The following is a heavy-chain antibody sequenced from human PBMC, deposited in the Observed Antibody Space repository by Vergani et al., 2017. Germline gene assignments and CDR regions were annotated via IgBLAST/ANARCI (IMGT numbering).Heavy chain of an antibody. CDR1: GFTFSDYY. CDR3: ARDPPPNIVVVVADRPGWFDP. J-gene: IGHJ5*02. Sequence: QVQLVESGGGLVKPGGSLRLSCAASGFTFSDYYMSWIRQAPGKGLEWVSYISSSGSTIYYADSVKGRFTISRDNAKNSLYLQMNSLRAEDTAVYYCARDPPPNIVVVVADRPGWFDPWGQGTLVTVSS. D-gene: IGHD2-15*01. V-gene: IGHV3-11*01. CDR2: ISSSGSTI.